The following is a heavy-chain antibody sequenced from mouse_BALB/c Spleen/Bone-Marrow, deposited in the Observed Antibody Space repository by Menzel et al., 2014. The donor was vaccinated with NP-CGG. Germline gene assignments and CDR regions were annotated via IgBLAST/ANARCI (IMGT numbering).Heavy chain of an antibody. D-gene: IGHD4-1*02. Sequence: LEESGPELVKPGASVKVSCKASGYAFSSSWMNWVKQRPGQGLEWIGRIYPGDGDTNYNGKFKGKATLTADKSSSTAYMQLSSLTSVDSAVYFCARFSTVYYFDYWGQGTTPTVSS. CDR1: GYAFSSSW. CDR2: IYPGDGDT. V-gene: IGHV1-82*01. J-gene: IGHJ2*01. CDR3: ARFSTVYYFDY.